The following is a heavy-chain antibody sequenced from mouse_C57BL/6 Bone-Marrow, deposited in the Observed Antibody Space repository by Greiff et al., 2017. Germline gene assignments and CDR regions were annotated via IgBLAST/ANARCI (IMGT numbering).Heavy chain of an antibody. CDR1: GYSFTGYF. J-gene: IGHJ4*01. CDR2: INPYNCDT. Sequence: EVQLQQSGPELVKPGDSVKISCKASGYSFTGYFMNWVMQSHGKSLEWIGRINPYNCDTFYNQKFKGKATLTVDKSSSTAHMELRSLTSEDSAVYYCARPLLFYGSSGYAMDYWGQGNSVTVSS. D-gene: IGHD1-1*01. V-gene: IGHV1-20*01. CDR3: ARPLLFYGSSGYAMDY.